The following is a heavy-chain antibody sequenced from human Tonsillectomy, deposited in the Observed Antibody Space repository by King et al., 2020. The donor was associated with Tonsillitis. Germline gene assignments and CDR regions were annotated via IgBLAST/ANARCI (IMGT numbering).Heavy chain of an antibody. D-gene: IGHD1-1*01. CDR1: GDSISSYY. J-gene: IGHJ6*03. Sequence: VQLQESGPGLVKPSETLSLTCTVSGDSISSYYWSWIRQPPGKGLEWVAGIYTSGITNYNRSLKSRVTISADTSKNQFSLKLTSVTAADTAVYYCARDYWVPMTTTKYYYFMDVWGKGITVTVSS. CDR3: ARDYWVPMTTTKYYYFMDV. CDR2: IYTSGIT. V-gene: IGHV4-59*01.